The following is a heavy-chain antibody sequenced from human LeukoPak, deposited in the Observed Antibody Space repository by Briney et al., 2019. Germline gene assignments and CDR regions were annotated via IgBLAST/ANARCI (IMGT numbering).Heavy chain of an antibody. J-gene: IGHJ4*02. D-gene: IGHD2-2*01. CDR2: IKQDEREK. Sequence: GGSLRLSCAASGFTFNCYWMIWVRPAPGKGLEGVANIKQDEREKFYVDSVKGRFTISRDNAKNPLYLQMNSLRAEDTAIYYCAKDLIPSCWGLLDYGGQGTLVTVSS. V-gene: IGHV3-7*03. CDR1: GFTFNCYW. CDR3: AKDLIPSCWGLLDY.